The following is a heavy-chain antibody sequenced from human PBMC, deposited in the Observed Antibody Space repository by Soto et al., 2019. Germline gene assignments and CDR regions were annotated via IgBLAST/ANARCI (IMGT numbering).Heavy chain of an antibody. J-gene: IGHJ3*02. V-gene: IGHV1-69*13. Sequence: SVKVSCKASGGTFSSYAISWVRQAPGQGLEWMGGIIPIFGTADYAQKFQGRVTITADESTSTAYMELSSLRSEDTAVYYCARDWVKTRPYGYCSGGSCYESNAFDIWGQGTMVTVSS. CDR1: GGTFSSYA. D-gene: IGHD2-15*01. CDR3: ARDWVKTRPYGYCSGGSCYESNAFDI. CDR2: IIPIFGTA.